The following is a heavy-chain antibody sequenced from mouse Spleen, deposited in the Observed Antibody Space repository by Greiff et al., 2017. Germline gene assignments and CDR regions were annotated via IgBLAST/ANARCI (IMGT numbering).Heavy chain of an antibody. CDR2: ISYDGSN. Sequence: EVQLQQSGPGLVKPSQSLSLTCSVTGYTFTSGYYWNWIRQLPGNKLEWMGYISYDGSNNYNPSLKNRISITRDTSKNQFFLKFNSVTTEDTATYYCANFITTVVAHFDYWGQGTTLTVSS. D-gene: IGHD1-1*01. CDR3: ANFITTVVAHFDY. V-gene: IGHV3-6*01. CDR1: GYTFTSGYY. J-gene: IGHJ2*01.